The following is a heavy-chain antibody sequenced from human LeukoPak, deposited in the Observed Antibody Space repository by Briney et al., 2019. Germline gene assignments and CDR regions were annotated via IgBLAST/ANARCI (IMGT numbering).Heavy chain of an antibody. CDR1: GFTFSSYD. V-gene: IGHV3-13*01. J-gene: IGHJ6*03. CDR2: IGTAGDT. Sequence: GGSLRLSCAASGFTFSSYDMHWVRQATGKGLEWVSAIGTAGDTYYPGSVKGRFTISRENAKNSLYLQMNSLRAGDTAVYYCARASIRTSGIRFFYMDVWGKGTTVTVSS. CDR3: ARASIRTSGIRFFYMDV. D-gene: IGHD3-10*01.